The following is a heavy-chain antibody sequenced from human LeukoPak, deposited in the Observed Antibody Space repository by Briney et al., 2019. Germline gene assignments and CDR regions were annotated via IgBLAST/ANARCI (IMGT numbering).Heavy chain of an antibody. V-gene: IGHV4-34*01. CDR2: INHSGST. Sequence: SETLSLTCAVYGGSFSGFYWSWIRQPPGKGLEWLGEINHSGSTNYNPSLKSRVTISVDTSKNQFSLKLSSVTAADTAVYYCARGSRGVTMVREVPRRYGMDVWGQGTTVTVSS. CDR1: GGSFSGFY. D-gene: IGHD3-10*01. CDR3: ARGSRGVTMVREVPRRYGMDV. J-gene: IGHJ6*02.